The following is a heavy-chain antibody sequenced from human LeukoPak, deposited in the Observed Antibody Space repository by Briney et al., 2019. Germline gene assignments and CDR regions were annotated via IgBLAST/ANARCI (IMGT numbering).Heavy chain of an antibody. Sequence: PSETLSLTCAVSGVSFYDYYWAWVRQTPGKGLEWIREINHSGYTNDSPSLKSRVTLSIDTSRKQFSPNLRSVTVADAGTYYCTRMTTGHDYWGQGTLVTVSS. D-gene: IGHD4-17*01. CDR1: GVSFYDYY. J-gene: IGHJ4*02. V-gene: IGHV4-34*01. CDR3: TRMTTGHDY. CDR2: INHSGYT.